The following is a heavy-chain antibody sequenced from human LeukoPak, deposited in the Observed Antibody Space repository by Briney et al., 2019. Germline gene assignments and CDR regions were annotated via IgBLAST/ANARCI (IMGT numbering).Heavy chain of an antibody. J-gene: IGHJ4*02. Sequence: GASVKVSCKASGYTFTDYIMHWVRQAPGQGLEWMGWINPKSGGTNYERKFQGRVTMTRDTSISTAYMDLSRLTSDDPAVYYCARDFRGDITAAGGGDSWGQGALVTVSS. V-gene: IGHV1-2*02. CDR2: INPKSGGT. CDR3: ARDFRGDITAAGGGDS. D-gene: IGHD6-13*01. CDR1: GYTFTDYI.